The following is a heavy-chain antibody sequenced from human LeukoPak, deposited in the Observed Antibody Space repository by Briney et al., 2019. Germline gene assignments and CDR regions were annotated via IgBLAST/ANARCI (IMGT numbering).Heavy chain of an antibody. J-gene: IGHJ4*02. V-gene: IGHV3-23*01. CDR3: AKVHCSSTSRYTGRWRAESINY. CDR2: ISGSGGST. Sequence: PGGSLRLSCAASGFTFSNYAMNWVRQAPGKGLEWVSTISGSGGSTYYADSVKGRFTISRDNSKNTLYLQMDSLRAEDTAVYYCAKVHCSSTSRYTGRWRAESINYWGQGTLVTVSS. CDR1: GFTFSNYA. D-gene: IGHD2-2*02.